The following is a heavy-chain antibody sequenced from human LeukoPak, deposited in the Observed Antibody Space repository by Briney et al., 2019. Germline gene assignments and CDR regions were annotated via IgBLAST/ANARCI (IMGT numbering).Heavy chain of an antibody. CDR1: GFTFSDHY. Sequence: GGSLRLSCAASGFTFSDHYMQWVRRAPGKGLEWVGRIRDKANSYTTEYAASVKGRFTIPRDDSKNSMYLQMNSLKTEDTAVYYCARERWRSGSYHDAFDVWGQGTMVTVSS. D-gene: IGHD1-26*01. CDR2: IRDKANSYTT. CDR3: ARERWRSGSYHDAFDV. J-gene: IGHJ3*01. V-gene: IGHV3-72*01.